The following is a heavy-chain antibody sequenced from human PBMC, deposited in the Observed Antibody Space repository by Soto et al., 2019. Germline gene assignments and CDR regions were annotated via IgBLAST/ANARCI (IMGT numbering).Heavy chain of an antibody. D-gene: IGHD5-18*01. J-gene: IGHJ3*02. CDR1: GGSISSGGYS. CDR2: IYHSGST. Sequence: PSETLSLTCAVSGGSISSGGYSWSWIRQPPGKGLEWIGYIYHSGSTYYNPSLKSRVTISVDRSKNQFSLKLSSVTAADTAVYYCASAWIQRTGDAFDIWGQGTMVTVSS. V-gene: IGHV4-30-2*01. CDR3: ASAWIQRTGDAFDI.